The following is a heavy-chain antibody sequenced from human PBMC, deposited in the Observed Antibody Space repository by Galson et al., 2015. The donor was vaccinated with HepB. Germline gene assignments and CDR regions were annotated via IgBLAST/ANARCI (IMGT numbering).Heavy chain of an antibody. CDR3: ARSFVTPYYGDYDDYYYGMDV. CDR1: GGSFSGYY. D-gene: IGHD4-17*01. Sequence: ETLSLTCAVYGGSFSGYYWSWIRQPPGKGLEWIGEINHSGSTNYNPSLKSRVTISVDTSKNQFSLKLSSVTAADTAVYYCARSFVTPYYGDYDDYYYGMDVWGQGTTVTVSS. CDR2: INHSGST. V-gene: IGHV4-34*01. J-gene: IGHJ6*02.